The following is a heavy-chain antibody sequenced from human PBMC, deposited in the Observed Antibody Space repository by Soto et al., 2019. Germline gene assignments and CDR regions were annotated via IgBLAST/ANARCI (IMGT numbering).Heavy chain of an antibody. Sequence: ASVKVSCKASGYTFTSYDINWVRQATGQGLEWMGWMNPNSGNTGYAQKYQGRVNKNRNTSISTAYMELSNMKTEDTAVYYCARGRYCSSTSCYVADAFDIWGQGTMVTVSS. CDR3: ARGRYCSSTSCYVADAFDI. V-gene: IGHV1-8*01. D-gene: IGHD2-2*01. J-gene: IGHJ3*02. CDR2: MNPNSGNT. CDR1: GYTFTSYD.